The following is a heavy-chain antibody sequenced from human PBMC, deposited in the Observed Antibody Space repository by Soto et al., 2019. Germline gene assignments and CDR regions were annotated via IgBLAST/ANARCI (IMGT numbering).Heavy chain of an antibody. J-gene: IGHJ6*02. V-gene: IGHV1-69*13. Sequence: PGPSVTVSCKASGGTFSSYAISWVRQAPGQGLEWMGGIIPIFGTANYAQKFQGRVTITADESTSTAYMELSSLRSEDTAVYYCARAGGGPRLNGMDVWGQGTTVTVSS. D-gene: IGHD3-16*01. CDR1: GGTFSSYA. CDR2: IIPIFGTA. CDR3: ARAGGGPRLNGMDV.